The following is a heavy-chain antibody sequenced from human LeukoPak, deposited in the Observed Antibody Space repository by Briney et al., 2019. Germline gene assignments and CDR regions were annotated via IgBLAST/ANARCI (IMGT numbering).Heavy chain of an antibody. CDR2: ISFDGSNK. Sequence: GGSLRLSCAASGFTFSSYSMNWVRQPPGKGLEWVAVISFDGSNKYYADSVKGRFTISRDNAKNSLYLQMNSLRAEDTALYYCAASPRDCSGGDCYTGYFHYWGQGTLVTVSS. CDR3: AASPRDCSGGDCYTGYFHY. D-gene: IGHD2-21*02. CDR1: GFTFSSYS. V-gene: IGHV3-30*03. J-gene: IGHJ4*02.